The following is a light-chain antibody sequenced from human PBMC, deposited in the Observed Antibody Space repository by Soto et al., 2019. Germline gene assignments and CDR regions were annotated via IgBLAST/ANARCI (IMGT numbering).Light chain of an antibody. Sequence: EIVMTQSPATLSVSPGERATLSCRASQSISSNLAWYQQKPGQAPRLLIYGASTRATGIPARFSGSGSGTDFTLTISSLQSEGFAVYYCQQYNNWPPWTFGQGTKVEI. CDR3: QQYNNWPPWT. CDR2: GAS. CDR1: QSISSN. J-gene: IGKJ1*01. V-gene: IGKV3-15*01.